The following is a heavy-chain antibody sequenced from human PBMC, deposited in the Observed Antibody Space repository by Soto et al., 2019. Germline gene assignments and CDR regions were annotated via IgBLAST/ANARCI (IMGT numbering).Heavy chain of an antibody. D-gene: IGHD3-22*01. CDR2: IYYSGST. J-gene: IGHJ4*02. Sequence: QVQLQESGPGLVKPSETLSLTCTVSGGSINTYYWSWFRQPPGKGLEWIGYIYYSGSTTYNPSLKSRVTLSVDTSKNQFSLKLNSVTAADTAVYYCARLGGYYQAFDQWGQGSLVTVSS. CDR3: ARLGGYYQAFDQ. V-gene: IGHV4-59*08. CDR1: GGSINTYY.